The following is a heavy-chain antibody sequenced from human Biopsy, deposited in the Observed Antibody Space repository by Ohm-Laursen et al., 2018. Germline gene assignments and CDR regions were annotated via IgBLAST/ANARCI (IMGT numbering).Heavy chain of an antibody. CDR2: ISYTGYT. Sequence: SQTLSLTCTVSGGSFTGHYWSWIRQPPGKGLEWIGHISYTGYTNYNASLKSRVTISVDTSRNHFSLRLSSLTAADTAVYYCARGSDDFGGLYFPRWGQGTLLTVSS. CDR1: GGSFTGHY. V-gene: IGHV4-59*11. CDR3: ARGSDDFGGLYFPR. D-gene: IGHD4-23*01. J-gene: IGHJ4*02.